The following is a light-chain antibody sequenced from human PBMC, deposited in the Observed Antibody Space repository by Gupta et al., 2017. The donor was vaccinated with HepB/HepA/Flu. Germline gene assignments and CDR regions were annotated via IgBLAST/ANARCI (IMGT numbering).Light chain of an antibody. J-gene: IGLJ2*01. V-gene: IGLV1-44*01. CDR2: SNS. Sequence: QSVLTQPPSVSGTPGQRVTISCSGSSSNIGSNTVNWYQQLPGTAPKLLIYSNSHRPSGVSGRISGSKSGTTASLAISGLQSEDEADYYCAAWDDSLNGVVFGGGTKLTVL. CDR1: SSNIGSNT. CDR3: AAWDDSLNGVV.